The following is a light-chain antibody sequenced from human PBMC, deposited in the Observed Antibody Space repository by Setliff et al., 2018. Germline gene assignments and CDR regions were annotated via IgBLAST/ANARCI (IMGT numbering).Light chain of an antibody. V-gene: IGLV2-14*03. CDR2: DVT. CDR1: GSDVGTSKY. Sequence: QSALAQPASVSGSPGQSITISCTGTGSDVGTSKYVSWYQQHPGKAPKLIIYDVTTRPSGVSNRFSGSKSGNTASLTISGLQAEDEADYYCSIHRSRGYVFGTGTKGTVL. J-gene: IGLJ1*01. CDR3: SIHRSRGYV.